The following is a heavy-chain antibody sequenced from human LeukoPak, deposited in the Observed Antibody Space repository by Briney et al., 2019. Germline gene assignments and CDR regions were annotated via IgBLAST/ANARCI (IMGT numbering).Heavy chain of an antibody. CDR3: ARHLATSGSYPLDY. CDR1: GFTFTDYA. V-gene: IGHV3-23*01. D-gene: IGHD2-15*01. J-gene: IGHJ4*02. Sequence: SGGSLRLSCAASGFTFTDYAMSWVRQAPGTGLEWVSAISGIANAIFYASSVKGRFTISRDNSRDTLSLQMSSLRAEDTAVYYCARHLATSGSYPLDYWGQGTLVTVSS. CDR2: ISGIANAI.